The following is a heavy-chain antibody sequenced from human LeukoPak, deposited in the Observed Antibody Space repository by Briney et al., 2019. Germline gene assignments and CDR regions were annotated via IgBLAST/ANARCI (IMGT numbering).Heavy chain of an antibody. CDR2: IRYDGSNK. J-gene: IGHJ4*02. CDR1: GFTFSSYG. D-gene: IGHD2-15*01. Sequence: GGSLRLSCAASGFTFSSYGMHWVRQAPGKGLEWVAFIRYDGSNKYYADSVKGRFTISRDNSKNTLYLQMNSLRAEDTAVYYCAKDSPAYCSGGSCYYYFDYWGQGTLVTVSS. V-gene: IGHV3-30*02. CDR3: AKDSPAYCSGGSCYYYFDY.